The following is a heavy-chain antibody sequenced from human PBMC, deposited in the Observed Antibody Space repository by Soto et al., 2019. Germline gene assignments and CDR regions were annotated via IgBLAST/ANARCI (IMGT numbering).Heavy chain of an antibody. J-gene: IGHJ6*02. CDR2: TNPNSGGT. CDR1: GYTFTGYY. V-gene: IGHV1-2*04. CDR3: ARENREYCSSTSCYDVYYYYGMDV. Sequence: ASVKVSCKASGYTFTGYYMHWVRQAPGQGLEWMGWTNPNSGGTNYAQKFQGWVTMTRDTSISTAYMELSRLRSDDTAVYYCARENREYCSSTSCYDVYYYYGMDVWGQGTTVTVSS. D-gene: IGHD2-2*01.